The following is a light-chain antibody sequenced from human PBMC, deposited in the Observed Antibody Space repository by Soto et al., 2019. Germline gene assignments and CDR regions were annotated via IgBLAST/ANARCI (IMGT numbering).Light chain of an antibody. CDR2: EAS. Sequence: DSQMTQSPPTLSASVGERVTLTCRASQSISSTLAWYQQKPGKAPKLLIYEASSLEGGVPSRFSGGGSGIEFTRSIGSLPRDDFAPYYCQQYNCYRTVGQGTKVDIK. CDR1: QSISST. CDR3: QQYNCYRT. J-gene: IGKJ1*01. V-gene: IGKV1-5*03.